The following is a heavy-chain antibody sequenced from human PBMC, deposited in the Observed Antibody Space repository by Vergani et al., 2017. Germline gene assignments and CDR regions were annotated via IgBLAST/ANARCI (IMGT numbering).Heavy chain of an antibody. CDR1: GYSFTSYW. Sequence: EVQLVQSGAEVKKPGESLKISCKGSGYSFTSYWIGWVRQMPEKGLEWMGIIYPDDSDTRYSPSFQGQVTISADKSVSTAYLQWSSLKASDTAIYYCARQFSWGASSHYSMDVWGQGTTVTVSS. CDR3: ARQFSWGASSHYSMDV. V-gene: IGHV5-51*01. D-gene: IGHD1-26*01. CDR2: IYPDDSDT. J-gene: IGHJ6*02.